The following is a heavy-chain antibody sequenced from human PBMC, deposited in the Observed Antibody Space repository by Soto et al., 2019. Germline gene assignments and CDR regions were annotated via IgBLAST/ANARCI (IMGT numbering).Heavy chain of an antibody. CDR1: GFTFSSYA. J-gene: IGHJ5*02. CDR2: ISSSSSST. D-gene: IGHD6-13*01. V-gene: IGHV3-21*01. CDR3: ARELAAPNGFDP. Sequence: GGSLRLSCAASGFTFSSYAMSWVRQAPGKGLEWVSSISSSSSSTYYADSVKGRFTISRDNAKNTLYLQMNSLRAEDTAVYYCARELAAPNGFDPWGQGTLVTVSS.